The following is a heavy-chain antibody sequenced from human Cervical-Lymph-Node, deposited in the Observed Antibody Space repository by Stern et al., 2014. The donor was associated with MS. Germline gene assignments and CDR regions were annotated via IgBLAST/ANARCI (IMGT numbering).Heavy chain of an antibody. CDR1: GGSMASSTGGYF. CDR3: ARVAYCGGDCSAFDS. Sequence: QLQLQESGPGLVKPSQTLSLICAVSGGSMASSTGGYFWSWIRQPPGKGLEGIGFIYYRGSTYYNPSLKRRTTISVDTSKNQVSLRLTSMTAADTAVYYCARVAYCGGDCSAFDSWGQGTLVTVSS. J-gene: IGHJ4*02. V-gene: IGHV4-31*11. D-gene: IGHD2-21*02. CDR2: IYYRGST.